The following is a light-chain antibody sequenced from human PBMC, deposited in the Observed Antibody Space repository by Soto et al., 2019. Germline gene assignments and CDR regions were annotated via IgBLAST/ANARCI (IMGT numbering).Light chain of an antibody. J-gene: IGKJ1*01. CDR2: DAS. CDR3: QQYNSYSRT. V-gene: IGKV1-5*01. Sequence: MTQSPATLSVSVGDRVTITCRASQSISSWLAWYQQKPGKAPKLLIYDASSLESGVPSRFSGSGSGTEFTLTISSLQPDDFATYYCQQYNSYSRTFGQGTKVDIK. CDR1: QSISSW.